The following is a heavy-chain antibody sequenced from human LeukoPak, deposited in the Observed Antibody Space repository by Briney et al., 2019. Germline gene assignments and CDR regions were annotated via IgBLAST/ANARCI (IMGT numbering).Heavy chain of an antibody. J-gene: IGHJ1*01. D-gene: IGHD6-25*01. CDR3: ARVPYSSDAGY. V-gene: IGHV4-34*01. Sequence: PSETLSLTCAVYGGSFTSYYRSWIRQPPGKGLEWIGEISHTGHTNYNPSLKSRVTMSVETSKNQLSLILSSVTAADTAVYYYARVPYSSDAGYWGQGTLVTVSS. CDR1: GGSFTSYY. CDR2: ISHTGHT.